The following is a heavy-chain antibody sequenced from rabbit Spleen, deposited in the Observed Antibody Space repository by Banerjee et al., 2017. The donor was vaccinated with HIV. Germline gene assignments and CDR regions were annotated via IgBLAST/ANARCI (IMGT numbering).Heavy chain of an antibody. Sequence: QEQLEESGGDLVKPEGSLTLTCTASGFSFSSSYYMCWVRQAPGKGLEWIGCINTGSGSSYYASWAKGQFTVSKTSSNTVTLQMTNLTAADSATYFCTRNYVNAFDPWGPGTLVTVS. CDR3: TRNYVNAFDP. D-gene: IGHD1-1*01. J-gene: IGHJ2*01. V-gene: IGHV1S45*01. CDR1: GFSFSSSYY. CDR2: INTGSGSS.